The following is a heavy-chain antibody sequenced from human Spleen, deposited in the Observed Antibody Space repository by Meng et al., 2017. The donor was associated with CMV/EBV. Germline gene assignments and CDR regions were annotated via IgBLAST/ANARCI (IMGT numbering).Heavy chain of an antibody. CDR1: GFTFSSYG. J-gene: IGHJ4*02. V-gene: IGHV3-30*02. CDR2: IRYDGSNK. D-gene: IGHD5/OR15-5a*01. CDR3: AKERVRLGYFDY. Sequence: GESLKISCAASGFTFSSYGMHWVRQAPGKGPEWVAFIRYDGSNKYYADSVKGRFTISRDNSKNTLYLQMNSLRAEDTAVYYCAKERVRLGYFDYWGQGTLVTVSS.